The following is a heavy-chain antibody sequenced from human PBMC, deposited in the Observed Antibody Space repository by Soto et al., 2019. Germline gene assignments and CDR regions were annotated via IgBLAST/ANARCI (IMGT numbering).Heavy chain of an antibody. CDR2: INHSGST. Sequence: PSETLSLTCAVYGGSFSGYYWSWIRQPPGKGLEWIGEINHSGSTNYNPSLKSRVTISVDTSKNQFSLKLSSVTAADTAVYYCARGNPAALFDYWGQGTLVT. CDR1: GGSFSGYY. CDR3: ARGNPAALFDY. D-gene: IGHD2-2*01. V-gene: IGHV4-34*01. J-gene: IGHJ4*02.